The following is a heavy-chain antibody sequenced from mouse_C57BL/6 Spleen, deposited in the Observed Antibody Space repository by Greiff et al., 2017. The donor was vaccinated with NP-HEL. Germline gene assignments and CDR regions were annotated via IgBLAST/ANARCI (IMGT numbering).Heavy chain of an antibody. CDR3: TRSEADYSNYGFAY. Sequence: QVHVKQSGAELVRPGASVTLSCKASGYTFTDYEMHWVKQTPVHGLEWIGAIDPETGGTAYNQKFKGKAILTADKSSSTAYMELRSLTSEDSAVYYWTRSEADYSNYGFAYWGQGTLVTVSA. CDR1: GYTFTDYE. D-gene: IGHD2-5*01. J-gene: IGHJ3*01. V-gene: IGHV1-15*01. CDR2: IDPETGGT.